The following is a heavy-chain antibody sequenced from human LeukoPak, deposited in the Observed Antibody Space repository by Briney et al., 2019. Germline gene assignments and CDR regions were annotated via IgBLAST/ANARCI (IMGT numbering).Heavy chain of an antibody. CDR1: GFTFSSYA. J-gene: IGHJ4*02. Sequence: GGSLRLSCAASGFTFSSYAMSWVRQAPGKGLEWVSAISGSGGSTYYADSVKGRFTISRDNSKNTLYLQMNSLRAEDTAVYYCAKDSVWGSYRPTQIDYWGQGTPVTVSS. V-gene: IGHV3-23*01. D-gene: IGHD3-16*02. CDR2: ISGSGGST. CDR3: AKDSVWGSYRPTQIDY.